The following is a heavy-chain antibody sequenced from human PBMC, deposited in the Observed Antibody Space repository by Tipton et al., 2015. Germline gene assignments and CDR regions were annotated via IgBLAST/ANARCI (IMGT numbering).Heavy chain of an antibody. CDR3: ARRGQYCTNGVCYRNWFDP. D-gene: IGHD2-8*01. J-gene: IGHJ5*02. Sequence: TLSLTCTVSGDSIISGTYYWGWIRQPPGKGLEWIGTIYYSGSTYYNPSLKSRVTISVATSKIQLSVRLNSVTAADTAIYYCARRGQYCTNGVCYRNWFDPWGQGTLVTVSS. V-gene: IGHV4-39*01. CDR2: IYYSGST. CDR1: GDSIISGTYY.